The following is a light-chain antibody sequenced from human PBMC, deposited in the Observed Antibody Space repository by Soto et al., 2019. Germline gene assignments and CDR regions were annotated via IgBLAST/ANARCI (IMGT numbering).Light chain of an antibody. J-gene: IGLJ2*01. CDR1: KPNIGDNT. CDR3: QSYDSSLSGVV. CDR2: KSD. V-gene: IGLV1-44*01. Sequence: QSQLTQPPSASGTPGQRVTISCSGTKPNIGDNTVNWYQQFPGMAPRLIIYKSDQRPSGVPDRFSGSKSGTSASLAITGLQAEDEADYYCQSYDSSLSGVVFGGGTQLTVL.